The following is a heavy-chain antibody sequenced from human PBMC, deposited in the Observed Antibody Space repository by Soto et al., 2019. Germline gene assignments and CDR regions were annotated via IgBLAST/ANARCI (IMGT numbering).Heavy chain of an antibody. D-gene: IGHD5-18*01. J-gene: IGHJ6*02. Sequence: GASVKVSCKASGYTFTGYYMHWVRQAPGQGLEWMGWINPNSGGTNYAQKFQGWVTMTRDTSISTAYMELSRLRSDDTAVYYCARGGIGVQLWTIYYYYGMDVRGQGTTVTVSS. CDR1: GYTFTGYY. CDR2: INPNSGGT. CDR3: ARGGIGVQLWTIYYYYGMDV. V-gene: IGHV1-2*04.